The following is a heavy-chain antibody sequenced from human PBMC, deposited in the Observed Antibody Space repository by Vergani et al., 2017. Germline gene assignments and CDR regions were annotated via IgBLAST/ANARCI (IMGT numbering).Heavy chain of an antibody. V-gene: IGHV3-9*01. CDR1: GFTFDDYA. Sequence: EVQLVESGGGLVQPGRSLRLSCAASGFTFDDYAMHWVRQAPGKGLEWVSGISWNSGYIDYADSVKGRFTISRDNAKNSLYLQMNSLRAEDTAVYYCARESTPTPIFGVVIPNWFDPWGQGTLVTVSS. CDR3: ARESTPTPIFGVVIPNWFDP. D-gene: IGHD3-3*01. J-gene: IGHJ5*02. CDR2: ISWNSGYI.